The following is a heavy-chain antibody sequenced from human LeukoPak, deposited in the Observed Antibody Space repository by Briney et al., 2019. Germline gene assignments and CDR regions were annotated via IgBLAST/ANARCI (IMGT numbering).Heavy chain of an antibody. D-gene: IGHD1-7*01. V-gene: IGHV1-2*02. Sequence: RRASVKVSCKASGYSFSGYHIHWVRQAPGQGLEWMGWVDPDTGGTKYAQKFQGRVTMTRDTSISTAYMELSRLRSDDTAVYYCAILTGTRTRRQQHNDFDYWGQGTPVTVSS. CDR1: GYSFSGYH. J-gene: IGHJ4*02. CDR3: AILTGTRTRRQQHNDFDY. CDR2: VDPDTGGT.